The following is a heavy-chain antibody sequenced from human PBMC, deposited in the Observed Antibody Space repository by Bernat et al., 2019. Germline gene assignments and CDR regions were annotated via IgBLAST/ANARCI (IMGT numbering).Heavy chain of an antibody. Sequence: QVQLVESGGGVVQPGRSLRLSCAASGFTFSDYGMHWVRQAPGKGLAWVAVISYDGSNTYYADSVKGRVTISRDTSGNTLYVQMSSLRAEEAAVFYCAKDVYCYFSGTYYPVDAFDIWGQGTMVTVSS. CDR2: ISYDGSNT. J-gene: IGHJ3*02. D-gene: IGHD3-10*01. CDR1: GFTFSDYG. V-gene: IGHV3-30*18. CDR3: AKDVYCYFSGTYYPVDAFDI.